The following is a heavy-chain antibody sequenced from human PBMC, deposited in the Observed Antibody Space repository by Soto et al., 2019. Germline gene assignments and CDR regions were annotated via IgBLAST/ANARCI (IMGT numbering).Heavy chain of an antibody. D-gene: IGHD3-10*01. J-gene: IGHJ4*02. CDR2: ISGSGGST. V-gene: IGHV3-23*01. Sequence: GGSLRLSCAASGFTFSSYAMSWVRQAPGKGLEWVSGISGSGGSTYYADSVKGRFTISRDNSKNTLYLQMNSLRAEDTAVYYCAKRPGAYLWGYFDYWGQGTLVTVSS. CDR1: GFTFSSYA. CDR3: AKRPGAYLWGYFDY.